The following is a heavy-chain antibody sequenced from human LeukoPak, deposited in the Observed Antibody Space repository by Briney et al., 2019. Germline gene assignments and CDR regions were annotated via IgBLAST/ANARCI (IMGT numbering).Heavy chain of an antibody. Sequence: KPSETLSLTCTVSGGSISSYYWSWIRQPPGKGLEWIGYIYYSGSTNYNPSLKSRVTISVDTSKNQFSLKLSSVTAADTAVYYCARVLRRRSMVRGVPYYYYYMDVWGKGTTVTVSS. CDR1: GGSISSYY. CDR3: ARVLRRRSMVRGVPYYYYYMDV. CDR2: IYYSGST. D-gene: IGHD3-10*01. J-gene: IGHJ6*03. V-gene: IGHV4-59*12.